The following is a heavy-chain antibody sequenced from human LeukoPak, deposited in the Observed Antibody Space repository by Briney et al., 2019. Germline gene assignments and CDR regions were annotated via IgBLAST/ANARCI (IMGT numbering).Heavy chain of an antibody. Sequence: PSETLSLTCTVSGYSISSGYYWGWIRQPPGKGLEWIGSIYHSGSTYYNPSLKSRVTISVDTSKNQFSLKLSSVTAADTAVYYCAREPGDQSGDYWGQGTRVTVSS. CDR2: IYHSGST. CDR3: AREPGDQSGDY. V-gene: IGHV4-38-2*02. D-gene: IGHD2-21*02. CDR1: GYSISSGYY. J-gene: IGHJ4*02.